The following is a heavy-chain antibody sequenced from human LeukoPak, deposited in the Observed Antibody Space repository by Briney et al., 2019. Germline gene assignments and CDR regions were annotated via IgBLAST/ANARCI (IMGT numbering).Heavy chain of an antibody. CDR2: IWYDGSNK. V-gene: IGHV3-33*03. Sequence: PGRSLRLSCAASGFTFSSYGMHWVRQAPGKGLEWVAVIWYDGSNKYYADSVKGRFTISRDNSKNTLVLQMNSLRAEDTAVYYCAKDLKSMVRGACMDAWGQGTTVTVSS. J-gene: IGHJ6*02. CDR3: AKDLKSMVRGACMDA. CDR1: GFTFSSYG. D-gene: IGHD3-10*01.